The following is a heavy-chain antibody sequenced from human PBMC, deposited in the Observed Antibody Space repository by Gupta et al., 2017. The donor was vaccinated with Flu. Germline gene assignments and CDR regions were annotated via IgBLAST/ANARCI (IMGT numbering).Heavy chain of an antibody. CDR1: GFTFSTYW. D-gene: IGHD2-21*01. V-gene: IGHV3-74*01. CDR3: EKDLHIAGFDN. J-gene: IGHJ4*02. Sequence: EVHLVESGGGLIQTGGSLRLSCAGSGFTFSTYWMHWVRQVPGKGLLWVSRINPDGSFANYVDAVKGRFTISRDNAKNTVYLKINRLRAEDTAVYFCEKDLHIAGFDNWGQGTLVTVSS. CDR2: INPDGSFA.